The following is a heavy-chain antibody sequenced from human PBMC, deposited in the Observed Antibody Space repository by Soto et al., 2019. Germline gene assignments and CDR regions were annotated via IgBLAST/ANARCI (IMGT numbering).Heavy chain of an antibody. CDR3: ARVPGTIDTSEYYFDY. CDR2: ISSSSSYI. V-gene: IGHV3-21*01. CDR1: GLTFSSYS. J-gene: IGHJ4*02. Sequence: NPGGSLRLPCAASGLTFSSYSMNWVRQAPGKGLEWVSSISSSSSYIYYADSVKGRFTISRDNAKNSLYLQMNSLRAEDTAVYYCARVPGTIDTSEYYFDYWGQGTLVTVSS. D-gene: IGHD2-2*01.